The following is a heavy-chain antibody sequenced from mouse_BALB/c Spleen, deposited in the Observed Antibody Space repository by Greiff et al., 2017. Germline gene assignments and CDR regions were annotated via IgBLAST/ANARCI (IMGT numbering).Heavy chain of an antibody. CDR3: ARGAYDGDYFDY. CDR2: IDPANGNT. V-gene: IGHV14-3*02. D-gene: IGHD2-3*01. CDR1: GFNIKDTY. Sequence: VQLQQSGAELVKPGASVKLSCTASGFNIKDTYMHWVKQRPEQGLEWIGRIDPANGNTKYDPKFQGKATITADTSSNTAYLQLSSLTSEDTAVYYCARGAYDGDYFDYWGQGTTLTVSS. J-gene: IGHJ2*01.